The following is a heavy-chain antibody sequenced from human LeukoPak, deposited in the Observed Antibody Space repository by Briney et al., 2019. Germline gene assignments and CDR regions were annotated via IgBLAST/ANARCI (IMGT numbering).Heavy chain of an antibody. V-gene: IGHV1-69*05. CDR3: AREAGRVGSSTDFDY. Sequence: ASVKVSCKASGGTFSSYAISWVRQAPGQGLEWMGGINPIFGTANYAQKFQGRVTMTRNTSISTAYMGLSSLRSEDTAVYYCAREAGRVGSSTDFDYWGQGTLVTVSS. J-gene: IGHJ4*02. CDR2: INPIFGTA. CDR1: GGTFSSYA. D-gene: IGHD2-2*01.